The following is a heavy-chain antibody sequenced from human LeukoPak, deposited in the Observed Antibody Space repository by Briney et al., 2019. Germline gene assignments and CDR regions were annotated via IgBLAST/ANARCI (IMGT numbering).Heavy chain of an antibody. CDR2: IYYTGRT. J-gene: IGHJ3*02. Sequence: PSETLSLTCTVSGDSINNHYWSWIRQPPGKGLEYIGYIYYTGRTNYNPSLQSRVIMSLDTSENNFSLKLTSVTAAGTALYYCARLLDNDSSGWPDTFDMWGQGTVVTVSS. CDR3: ARLLDNDSSGWPDTFDM. CDR1: GDSINNHY. D-gene: IGHD3-22*01. V-gene: IGHV4-59*11.